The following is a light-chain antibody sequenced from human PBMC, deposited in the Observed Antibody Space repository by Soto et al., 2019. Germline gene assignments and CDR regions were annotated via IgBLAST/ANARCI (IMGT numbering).Light chain of an antibody. Sequence: QSVLTQPPSVSGSPGQSVTISCTGTSSDVGSYNRVSWYQQPPGTAPKLMIYEVSNRPSGVPDRFSGSKSGNTASLTISGLQAEDEADYYCSSYTSSSTSVVFGGGTEVTVL. CDR2: EVS. V-gene: IGLV2-18*02. CDR1: SSDVGSYNR. J-gene: IGLJ2*01. CDR3: SSYTSSSTSVV.